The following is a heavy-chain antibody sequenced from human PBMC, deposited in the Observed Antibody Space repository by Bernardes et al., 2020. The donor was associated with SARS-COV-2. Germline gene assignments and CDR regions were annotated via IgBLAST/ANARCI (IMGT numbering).Heavy chain of an antibody. V-gene: IGHV3-9*01. CDR3: AKDAFSSGWDLPRHFGY. J-gene: IGHJ4*02. CDR1: GFTFDDYA. D-gene: IGHD6-19*01. CDR2: ISWNSGSI. Sequence: GGSLRLSCAASGFTFDDYAMHWVRQAPGKGLEWVSGISWNSGSIGYADSVKGRFTISRDNAKNSLYLQMNSLRADDTAIYYCAKDAFSSGWDLPRHFGYWGQGTLVAVSS.